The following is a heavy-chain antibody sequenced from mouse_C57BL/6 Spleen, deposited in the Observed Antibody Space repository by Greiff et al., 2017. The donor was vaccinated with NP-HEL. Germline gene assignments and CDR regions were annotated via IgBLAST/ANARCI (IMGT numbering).Heavy chain of an antibody. J-gene: IGHJ3*01. CDR2: IWSGGRS. Sequence: QVQPQQSGPGLVQPSQSLSIPCTVSGFSLTSHGVHWVRQSPGKGLGWLGVIWSGGRSDYIAAFMSRLSITKDNTKSQDFYKMNSLQADDTAIYYCAKGGYSDYEFAYWGQGTPVTGSA. CDR3: AKGGYSDYEFAY. CDR1: GFSLTSHG. V-gene: IGHV2-5*01. D-gene: IGHD2-13*01.